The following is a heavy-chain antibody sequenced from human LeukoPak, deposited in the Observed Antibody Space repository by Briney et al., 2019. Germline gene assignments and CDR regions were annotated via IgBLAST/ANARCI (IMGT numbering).Heavy chain of an antibody. Sequence: ASVKVSCKASGYTFTSYYMHWVRQAPGQGLEWMGIINPSGGSTSYAQKFQGRVTMTRDTSTSTVYMELSSLRSEDTAVYYCARGERELGYCSSTSCYRRGAGTSFDYWGQGTLVTVPS. CDR2: INPSGGST. CDR3: ARGERELGYCSSTSCYRRGAGTSFDY. CDR1: GYTFTSYY. J-gene: IGHJ4*02. D-gene: IGHD2-2*01. V-gene: IGHV1-46*01.